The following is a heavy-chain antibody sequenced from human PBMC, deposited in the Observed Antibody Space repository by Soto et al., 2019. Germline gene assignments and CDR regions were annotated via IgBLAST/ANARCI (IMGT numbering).Heavy chain of an antibody. V-gene: IGHV4-39*01. D-gene: IGHD4-17*01. CDR1: DGSISSSSYY. CDR3: ARQDYGALIYYYYMDV. CDR2: IYYSGST. J-gene: IGHJ6*03. Sequence: SETLSLTCTVSDGSISSSSYYWGWIRQPPGKGLEWIGSIYYSGSTYYNPSLKSRVTISVDTSKNQFSLKLSSVTAADTAVYYCARQDYGALIYYYYMDVWGKGTTVTVSS.